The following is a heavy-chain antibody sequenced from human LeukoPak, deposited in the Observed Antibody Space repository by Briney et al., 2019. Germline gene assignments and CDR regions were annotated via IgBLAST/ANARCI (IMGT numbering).Heavy chain of an antibody. Sequence: PSETLSLTRTVSGGSISSGGYYWSWIRQPPGKGLEWIGYIHYSGSTYYNPSLKSRVTISVDTSKNQFSLKLSSVTAADTVVYYCARGRRITMVRGVIEYFQHWGQGTLVTVSS. V-gene: IGHV4-30-4*08. CDR2: IHYSGST. D-gene: IGHD3-10*01. CDR3: ARGRRITMVRGVIEYFQH. J-gene: IGHJ1*01. CDR1: GGSISSGGYY.